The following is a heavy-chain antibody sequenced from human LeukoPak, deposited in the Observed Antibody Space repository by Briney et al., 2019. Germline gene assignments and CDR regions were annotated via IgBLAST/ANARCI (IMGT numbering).Heavy chain of an antibody. CDR3: ARAGTGWFGEDFDY. CDR2: ISSSSSYI. V-gene: IGHV3-21*04. J-gene: IGHJ4*02. Sequence: GGSLRLSCAASGFTFSSYSMNWVRQAPGKGLEWVSSISSSSSYIYYADSVKGRFTISRDNAKNSLYLQMNSLRAEDTAVYYCARAGTGWFGEDFDYWGQGTLVTVSS. D-gene: IGHD3-10*01. CDR1: GFTFSSYS.